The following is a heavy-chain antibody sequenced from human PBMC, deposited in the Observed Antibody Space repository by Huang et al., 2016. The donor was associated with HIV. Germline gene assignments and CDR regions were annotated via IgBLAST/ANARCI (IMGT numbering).Heavy chain of an antibody. D-gene: IGHD3-22*01. CDR1: GYTFTSYG. Sequence: QIQLMQPGPELKQPGASVKVSCKASGYTFTSYGITWVRQAPGQWTELMGWIRAVSGDTEYAQKFQGRVTLTTDTSTSIAYMELRSLRSDDTAKYDCARDPKYDRIGYYRQRRGIDIWGQGTMVIVSS. V-gene: IGHV1-18*01. CDR2: IRAVSGDT. CDR3: ARDPKYDRIGYYRQRRGIDI. J-gene: IGHJ3*02.